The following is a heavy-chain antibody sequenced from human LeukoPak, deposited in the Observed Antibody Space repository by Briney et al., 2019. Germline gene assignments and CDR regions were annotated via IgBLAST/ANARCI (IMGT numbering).Heavy chain of an antibody. CDR2: INPNSGGT. Sequence: ASVTVSCTASGYTFTVYYMHWVRQAPGQGLEWMGWINPNSGGTNYAQKFQGRVTMTRDTSISTAYMELSRLRSDDTAVYYCARTPSGAYQLLYAFDYWGQGTLVTVSS. CDR3: ARTPSGAYQLLYAFDY. J-gene: IGHJ4*02. D-gene: IGHD2-2*02. CDR1: GYTFTVYY. V-gene: IGHV1-2*02.